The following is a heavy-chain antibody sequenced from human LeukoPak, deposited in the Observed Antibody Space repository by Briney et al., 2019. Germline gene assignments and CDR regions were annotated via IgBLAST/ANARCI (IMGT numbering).Heavy chain of an antibody. V-gene: IGHV4-59*01. CDR1: GGSISYYY. CDR3: ARVNYGSEGAYYYYYMDV. D-gene: IGHD3-10*01. Sequence: SETRSLTCTVSGGSISYYYWSWIRQPPGKGLQWIGYVYYSGSTNYNPSLKSRVTISVDTSKNQFSLKLNSVTPADTAVYYCARVNYGSEGAYYYYYMDVWGKGTTVTVSS. CDR2: VYYSGST. J-gene: IGHJ6*03.